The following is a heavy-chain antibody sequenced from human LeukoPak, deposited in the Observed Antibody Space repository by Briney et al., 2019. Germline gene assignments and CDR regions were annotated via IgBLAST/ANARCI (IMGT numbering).Heavy chain of an antibody. CDR2: ISGSDRTT. Sequence: GGSLRLSCEVSGFTFSRFAMSWVRQAPGKGLEWVSSISGSDRTTYYADSVKGRFTISRDNSKNILYLQMNSLRADDTALYYCAKDGNYLDSSGYLIPFDYWGLGTLVTVSS. CDR1: GFTFSRFA. J-gene: IGHJ4*02. CDR3: AKDGNYLDSSGYLIPFDY. D-gene: IGHD3-22*01. V-gene: IGHV3-23*01.